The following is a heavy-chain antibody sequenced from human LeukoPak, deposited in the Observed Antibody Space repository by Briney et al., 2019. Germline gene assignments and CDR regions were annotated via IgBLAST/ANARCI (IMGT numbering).Heavy chain of an antibody. CDR1: GGSISSYF. J-gene: IGHJ4*02. CDR2: IYYSGST. CDR3: GGDKSTSSSVEY. D-gene: IGHD2-2*01. Sequence: PSETLSLTCTVSGGSISSYFWSWLRQPPGKGLEWIGYIYYSGSTDYNPSLRSRVTISVDTSKNQFSLRLSSVTAADTAVYYCGGDKSTSSSVEYWGQGTLVTVSS. V-gene: IGHV4-59*08.